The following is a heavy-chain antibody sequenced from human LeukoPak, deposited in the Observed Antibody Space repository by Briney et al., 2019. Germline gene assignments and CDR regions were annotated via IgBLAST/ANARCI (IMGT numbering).Heavy chain of an antibody. CDR1: GFTFSSYE. CDR2: ISSSGSTI. Sequence: PGGSLRLSCAASGFTFSSYEMNWVRQAPGKGLEWVSYISSSGSTIYYADSVKGRFTVSRDNAKNSLYLQMNSLRAEDTAVYYCARRGYCTNGVCYPFDYWGQGTLVTVSS. CDR3: ARRGYCTNGVCYPFDY. J-gene: IGHJ4*02. D-gene: IGHD2-8*01. V-gene: IGHV3-48*03.